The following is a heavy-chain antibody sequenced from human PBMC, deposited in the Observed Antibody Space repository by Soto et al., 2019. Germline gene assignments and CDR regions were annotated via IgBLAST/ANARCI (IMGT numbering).Heavy chain of an antibody. D-gene: IGHD3-22*01. V-gene: IGHV3-33*01. CDR1: GLTFSSYG. CDR3: ARVSNNYYDSSGLSP. CDR2: IWYDGSNK. Sequence: GGSLRLSCAASGLTFSSYGMHWVRQSPGKGLEWVAVIWYDGSNKYYADSVKGRFTISRDNSKNTLYLQMNSLRAEDTAVYYCARVSNNYYDSSGLSPWGQGTLVTVSS. J-gene: IGHJ5*02.